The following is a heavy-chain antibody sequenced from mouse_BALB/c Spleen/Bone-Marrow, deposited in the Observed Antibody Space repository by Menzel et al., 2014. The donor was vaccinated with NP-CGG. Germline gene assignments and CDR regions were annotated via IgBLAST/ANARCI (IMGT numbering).Heavy chain of an antibody. CDR3: ARYYRYDGFAY. Sequence: QVQLQQSGADLAQPGASVKMSCKASGYTFTSYWMHWVKQRPGQGLEWIGYINPSTGYPEYNQKFKDKATLTADKSSSTAYMQLSSLTSEDSAVYYCARYYRYDGFAYWGQGTLVTVSA. D-gene: IGHD2-14*01. CDR1: GYTFTSYW. V-gene: IGHV1-7*01. CDR2: INPSTGYP. J-gene: IGHJ3*01.